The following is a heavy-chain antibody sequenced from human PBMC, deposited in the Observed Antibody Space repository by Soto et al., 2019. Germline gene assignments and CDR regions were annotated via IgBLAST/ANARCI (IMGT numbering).Heavy chain of an antibody. D-gene: IGHD6-13*01. V-gene: IGHV1-18*04. CDR3: GRDLGSRWPHTYFDY. CDR2: ISAYNGNT. Sequence: QVQLVQSGAEVKKPGASVKVSCKASGYTFTSYGISWVRQAPGQGREGMGWISAYNGNTNYAQKLQVRVTMTTDTSTSTAYMELRSLRSDDTAVYYCGRDLGSRWPHTYFDYWGQGTLVTVSS. J-gene: IGHJ4*02. CDR1: GYTFTSYG.